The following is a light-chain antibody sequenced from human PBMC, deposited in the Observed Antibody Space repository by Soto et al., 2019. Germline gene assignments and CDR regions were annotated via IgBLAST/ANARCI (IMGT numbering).Light chain of an antibody. CDR3: QPRGT. CDR2: KAS. Sequence: DIQMTQSPSTLSASVGDRVTITCRASQSISSWLAWYQQKPGKAPKLLIYKASSLESGVPSRFSGSGSGTEFPLTISSLQPDDFATYYYQPRGTFGQGTKVEIK. V-gene: IGKV1-5*03. J-gene: IGKJ1*01. CDR1: QSISSW.